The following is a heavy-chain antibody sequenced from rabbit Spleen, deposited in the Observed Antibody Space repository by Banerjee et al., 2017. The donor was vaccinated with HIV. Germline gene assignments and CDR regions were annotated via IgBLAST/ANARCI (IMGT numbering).Heavy chain of an antibody. CDR1: GFSFSSSHY. CDR3: ARGSATMTMVITGYYLNL. D-gene: IGHD2-1*01. Sequence: QSLEESGGDLVKPGASLTLTCTASGFSFSSSHYMCWVRQAPGKGLEWIGCIYTDGSGSPASASWAKGRFTISKASSTTVTLQMTSLTAADTATYFCARGSATMTMVITGYYLNLWGPGTLVTVS. J-gene: IGHJ4*01. CDR2: IYTDGSGSP. V-gene: IGHV1S40*01.